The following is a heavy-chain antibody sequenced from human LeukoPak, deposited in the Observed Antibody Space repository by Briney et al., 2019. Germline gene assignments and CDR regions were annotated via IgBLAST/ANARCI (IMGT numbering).Heavy chain of an antibody. Sequence: GGSLRLSCAASGFTFSSYAMHWVRQAPGKGLEWVAVISYDGSNKYYADSVKGRFTISRDNSKNTLYLQMNSLRAEDTAVYYCARGAKLCSREWLLSHYYYGMDVWGQGTTVTVSS. CDR3: ARGAKLCSREWLLSHYYYGMDV. CDR1: GFTFSSYA. CDR2: ISYDGSNK. D-gene: IGHD3-3*01. J-gene: IGHJ6*02. V-gene: IGHV3-30-3*01.